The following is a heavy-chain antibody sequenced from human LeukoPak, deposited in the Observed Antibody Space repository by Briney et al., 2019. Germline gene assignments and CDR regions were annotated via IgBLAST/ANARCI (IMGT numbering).Heavy chain of an antibody. Sequence: GGSLRLSCAASGFIFSSYAMHWVRQARGTGLEWVAVIWSDGSRQYYLDSVKGRFTISRDNSKNTLYLQMNSLRAEDTAVYSCARGVAQNGNPNYFDPRGRGTLVTVSS. J-gene: IGHJ5*02. CDR3: ARGVAQNGNPNYFDP. CDR2: IWSDGSRQ. CDR1: GFIFSSYA. V-gene: IGHV3-33*01. D-gene: IGHD2-15*01.